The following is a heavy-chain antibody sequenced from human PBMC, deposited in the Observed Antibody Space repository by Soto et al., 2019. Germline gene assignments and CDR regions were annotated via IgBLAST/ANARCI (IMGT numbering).Heavy chain of an antibody. J-gene: IGHJ5*02. Sequence: PSQPLSLTCAISGDSVSINTASWNWIRQSPSRGLEWLGRTYFRSKWYNDYAVSVKSRIIINPDTSNNQFSLQLNSVTPEDTAVYFCAKGDNLGPKTGYAYDPWGQGSMVTVSS. V-gene: IGHV6-1*01. CDR2: TYFRSKWYN. D-gene: IGHD5-12*01. CDR3: AKGDNLGPKTGYAYDP. CDR1: GDSVSINTAS.